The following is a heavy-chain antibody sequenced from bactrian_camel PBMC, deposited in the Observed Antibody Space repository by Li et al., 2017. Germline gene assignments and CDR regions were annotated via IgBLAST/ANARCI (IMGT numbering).Heavy chain of an antibody. CDR1: GFTFSRYA. D-gene: IGHD5*01. Sequence: DVQLVESGGGLVQPGGSLRLSCAASGFTFSRYAMSWVRQAPGKGLKWVSTIYSDGTKTYYGDSVKGRFTCSRDNAENTLYLQLNSLKPEDTAMYYCAALRPPMGWGYCRKTEDKAEKYNYWGQGTQVTVS. V-gene: IGHV3S11*01. CDR3: AALRPPMGWGYCRKTEDKAEKYNY. CDR2: IYSDGTKT. J-gene: IGHJ4*01.